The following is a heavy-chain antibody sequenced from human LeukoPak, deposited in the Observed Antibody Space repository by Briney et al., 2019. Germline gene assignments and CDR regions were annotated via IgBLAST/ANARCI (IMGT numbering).Heavy chain of an antibody. V-gene: IGHV3-7*01. CDR1: GFTFSSHT. D-gene: IGHD5/OR15-5a*01. J-gene: IGHJ4*02. CDR2: VEEDGSEE. Sequence: GGSLRLSCAASGFTFSSHTMSWVRQAPGKGLEWGANVEEDGSEENCVDSVKGRFTISRDNAVKSLYLQMNSLRAEDTAVYFCARLLHYERSVYRPVDCWGQGTLVAVSS. CDR3: ARLLHYERSVYRPVDC.